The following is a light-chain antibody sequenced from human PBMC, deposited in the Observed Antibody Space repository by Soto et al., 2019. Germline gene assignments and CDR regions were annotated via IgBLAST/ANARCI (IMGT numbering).Light chain of an antibody. CDR3: TSYTSSSTLV. CDR1: SSDIGGYNY. Sequence: QSVLTQPASVSASPGQSIAISCTGTSSDIGGYNYVSWYQQHPGKAPKLMIYEVSNRPSGVSNRFSGAKSGDTASLTISGLQHEDEADYYCTSYTSSSTLVFGPGTKLTVL. CDR2: EVS. V-gene: IGLV2-14*01. J-gene: IGLJ1*01.